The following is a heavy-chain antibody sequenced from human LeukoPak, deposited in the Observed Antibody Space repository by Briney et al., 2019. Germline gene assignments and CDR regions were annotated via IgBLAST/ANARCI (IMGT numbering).Heavy chain of an antibody. CDR3: ARGAVYYGSGSARFDL. CDR1: GYTFTSYD. J-gene: IGHJ5*02. Sequence: ASVKVSCKASGYTFTSYDINWVRQATGQGLEWMGWMNPNSGNTGYAQKFQGRVTMTRNTSISTAYMELSSLRSEDTAVYYCARGAVYYGSGSARFDLWGQGTLVTVSS. V-gene: IGHV1-8*01. D-gene: IGHD3-10*01. CDR2: MNPNSGNT.